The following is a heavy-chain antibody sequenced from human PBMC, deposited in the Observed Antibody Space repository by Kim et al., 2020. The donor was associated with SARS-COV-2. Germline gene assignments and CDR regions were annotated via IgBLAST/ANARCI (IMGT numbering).Heavy chain of an antibody. CDR3: ARFTDPYSSSSEGYYYGMDV. CDR1: GGTFSIYA. Sequence: SVKVSCKASGGTFSIYAISWVRQAPGQGLEWMGGIIPIFGTSNYAQKFQGRVTITADESTSTAYMELSSLRSEDTAVYYCARFTDPYSSSSEGYYYGMDVWGQGTTVPVSS. CDR2: IIPIFGTS. D-gene: IGHD6-6*01. V-gene: IGHV1-69*13. J-gene: IGHJ6*02.